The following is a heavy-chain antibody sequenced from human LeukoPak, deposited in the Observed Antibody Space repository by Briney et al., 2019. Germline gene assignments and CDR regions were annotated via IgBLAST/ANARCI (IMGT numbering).Heavy chain of an antibody. CDR2: IYYSGST. V-gene: IGHV4-59*01. J-gene: IGHJ5*02. D-gene: IGHD1-26*01. CDR1: GGSISSYY. Sequence: PSETLSLTCTVSGGSISSYYWSWIRQPPGKGLEWIGYIYYSGSTNYNPSLKSRVTISVDTSKNQFSLKLSSVTAADTAVYYCARGGGKDSGELTPWGQGTLVTVSS. CDR3: ARGGGKDSGELTP.